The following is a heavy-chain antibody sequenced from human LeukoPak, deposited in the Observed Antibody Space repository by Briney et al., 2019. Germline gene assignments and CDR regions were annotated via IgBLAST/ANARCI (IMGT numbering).Heavy chain of an antibody. J-gene: IGHJ4*02. Sequence: ASVKVSCKTSGYTFTSYDINWVRQAPGQGLEWMAWMNPNSGHTGYAQKFQGRVTLTRNTSISSACMELSSLRSDDTAVYYCARDPFDYYDSRTFFDYWGQGTLVTVSS. D-gene: IGHD3-22*01. CDR3: ARDPFDYYDSRTFFDY. CDR2: MNPNSGHT. V-gene: IGHV1-8*01. CDR1: GYTFTSYD.